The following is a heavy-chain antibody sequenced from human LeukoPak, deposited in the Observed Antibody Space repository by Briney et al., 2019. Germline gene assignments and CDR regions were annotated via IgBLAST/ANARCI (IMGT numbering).Heavy chain of an antibody. J-gene: IGHJ4*02. Sequence: SVKVSCKASGGTFSSYAISWVRQAPGQGLEWMGGIIPIFGTANYAQKFQGRVTITADESPSTAYMELSSLRSEATAVYYCARGGTVATKRGGYFDYWGQGTLVTVSS. CDR1: GGTFSSYA. CDR3: ARGGTVATKRGGYFDY. V-gene: IGHV1-69*13. CDR2: IIPIFGTA. D-gene: IGHD5-12*01.